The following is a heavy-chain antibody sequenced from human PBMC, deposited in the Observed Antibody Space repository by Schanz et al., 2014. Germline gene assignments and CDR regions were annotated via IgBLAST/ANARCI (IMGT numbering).Heavy chain of an antibody. V-gene: IGHV1-8*01. CDR1: GFNFNNYD. CDR2: MNPKTGNT. J-gene: IGHJ4*02. Sequence: QVQLVQSGAEVKKPGASVKVSCTASGFNFNNYDINWVRQATGQGLEWMGWMNPKTGNTDHAQKFQGRVSMTTDTSTSTVYMELRSLRSDDTAVYYCARSAGRDFWSGYYTRFDSWGQGTLVTVSS. CDR3: ARSAGRDFWSGYYTRFDS. D-gene: IGHD3-3*01.